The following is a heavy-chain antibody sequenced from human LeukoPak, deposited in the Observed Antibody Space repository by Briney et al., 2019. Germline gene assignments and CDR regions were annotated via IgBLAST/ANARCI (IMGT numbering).Heavy chain of an antibody. V-gene: IGHV3-30*18. Sequence: GGSLRLSCAASGFTFNTYAMHWVRQAPGKGLEWVAFLSYDGSIKYYADSVKGRFTISRDNSKKTLYLQMNILRAEDTAVYYCAKAGAQQYGSGTNADYGMDVWGQGTTVSVSS. CDR3: AKAGAQQYGSGTNADYGMDV. J-gene: IGHJ6*02. CDR1: GFTFNTYA. D-gene: IGHD3-10*01. CDR2: LSYDGSIK.